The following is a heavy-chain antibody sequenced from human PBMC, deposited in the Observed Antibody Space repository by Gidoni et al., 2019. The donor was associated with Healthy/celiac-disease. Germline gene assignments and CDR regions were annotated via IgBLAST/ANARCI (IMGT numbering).Heavy chain of an antibody. CDR2: MNPNSGNT. Sequence: QVQLVQSGAEVKKPGASVKVSCKASGYTFTSYDINWVRQATGQGLEWMGWMNPNSGNTGYAQKFQGRVTMTRNTSISTAYMELSSLRSEDTAVYYCARGDRFLEWADYYYGMDVWGQGTTVTVSS. D-gene: IGHD3-3*01. CDR1: GYTFTSYD. J-gene: IGHJ6*02. V-gene: IGHV1-8*01. CDR3: ARGDRFLEWADYYYGMDV.